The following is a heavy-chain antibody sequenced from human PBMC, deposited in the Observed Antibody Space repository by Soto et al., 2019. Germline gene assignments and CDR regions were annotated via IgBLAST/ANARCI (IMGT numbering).Heavy chain of an antibody. Sequence: ASETLSLTCTFSGGSISSGGYYWSWLRQHPGKGLEWIGYIYYSGSTYYNPSLKSRVTISVDTSKNQFSLKLSSVTAADTAVYYCARVFSDSSSFFDPWGQGTLVTVSS. CDR2: IYYSGST. J-gene: IGHJ5*02. V-gene: IGHV4-31*03. CDR3: ARVFSDSSSFFDP. D-gene: IGHD6-13*01. CDR1: GGSISSGGYY.